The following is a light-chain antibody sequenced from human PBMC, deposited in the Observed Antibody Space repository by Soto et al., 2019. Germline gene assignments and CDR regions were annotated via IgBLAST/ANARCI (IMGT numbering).Light chain of an antibody. CDR3: QQRSNWPPTWT. V-gene: IGKV3-11*01. J-gene: IGKJ1*01. CDR2: DAS. Sequence: EIVLTQSPATLSLSPGERATLSCRASQSVSTYLAWYQQKPGQAPRFLIYDASKRATGIPVRFSGSGSGTDFTLTITSLEPEDFGVYYCQQRSNWPPTWTFGQGTKVDIK. CDR1: QSVSTY.